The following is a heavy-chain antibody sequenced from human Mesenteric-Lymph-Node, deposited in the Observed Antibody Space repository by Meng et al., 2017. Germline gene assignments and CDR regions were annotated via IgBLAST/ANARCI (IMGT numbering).Heavy chain of an antibody. CDR3: ARVGGATAPRYYFDY. CDR1: GYTFTSYA. D-gene: IGHD1-26*01. J-gene: IGHJ4*02. CDR2: INAGNGNT. V-gene: IGHV1-3*01. Sequence: VQRVQAGAEGRKPGASVKVSCKASGYTFTSYAMHWVRQAPGQRLEWMGWINAGNGNTKYSQKFQGRVTITRDTSASTAYMELSSLRSEDTAVYYCARVGGATAPRYYFDYWGQGTLVTVSS.